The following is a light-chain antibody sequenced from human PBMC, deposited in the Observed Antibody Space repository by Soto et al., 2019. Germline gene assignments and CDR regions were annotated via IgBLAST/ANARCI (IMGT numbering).Light chain of an antibody. CDR3: TSYTSTSTAV. V-gene: IGLV2-14*01. CDR1: SSDVGGYNC. J-gene: IGLJ2*01. Sequence: QSALTQPASVSGSPGQSITISCTGTSSDVGGYNCVSWYQQHPGKAPKLIIYGVSDRPSGVPNRFSGSKSGNTASLTISGLQAEDEADYYCTSYTSTSTAVFGGGTKVTVL. CDR2: GVS.